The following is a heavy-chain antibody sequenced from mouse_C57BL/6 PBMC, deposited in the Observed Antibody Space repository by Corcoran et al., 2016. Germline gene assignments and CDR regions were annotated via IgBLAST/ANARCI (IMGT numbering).Heavy chain of an antibody. D-gene: IGHD3-1*01. J-gene: IGHJ1*03. CDR3: ARRGLLSYWYFDV. CDR1: GYTFTDYY. Sequence: QVQLKQSGAELVRPGASVKLSCKASGYTFTDYYINWVKQRPGQGLEWIARIFPGSGNTYYNEKFKGKATLTAENSPSTAYMQLSSLTSEDSAVYFCARRGLLSYWYFDVWGTGTTVTVSS. V-gene: IGHV1-76*01. CDR2: IFPGSGNT.